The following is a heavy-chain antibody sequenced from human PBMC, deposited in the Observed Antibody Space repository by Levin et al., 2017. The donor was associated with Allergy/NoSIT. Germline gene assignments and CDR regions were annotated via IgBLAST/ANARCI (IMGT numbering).Heavy chain of an antibody. CDR1: GFSLSTSGMC. J-gene: IGHJ3*01. CDR3: ARIFCYYDRSGIRYEGARRRTAFDF. Sequence: SGPTLVKPTQTLTLTCSFSGFSLSTSGMCVSWIRQPPGKALEWLALIDWDDDKYYNTSLKTRLTISKDTSKNQVVLTVTNMDPVDTATYYCARIFCYYDRSGIRYEGARRRTAFDFWGQGTVVTVSS. D-gene: IGHD3-22*01. V-gene: IGHV2-70*01. CDR2: IDWDDDK.